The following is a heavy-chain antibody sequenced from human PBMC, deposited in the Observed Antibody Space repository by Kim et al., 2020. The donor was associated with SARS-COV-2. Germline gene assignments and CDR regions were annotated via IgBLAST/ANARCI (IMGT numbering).Heavy chain of an antibody. Sequence: GGSLRLSCAASGFTFSSYGMHWVRQAPGKGLEWVAVISYDGSNKYYADSVKGRFTISRDNSKNTLYLQMNSLRAEDTAVYYCAKDRTDGSSGWYLDAFDIWGQGTMVTVSS. J-gene: IGHJ3*02. CDR2: ISYDGSNK. CDR3: AKDRTDGSSGWYLDAFDI. CDR1: GFTFSSYG. V-gene: IGHV3-30*18. D-gene: IGHD6-19*01.